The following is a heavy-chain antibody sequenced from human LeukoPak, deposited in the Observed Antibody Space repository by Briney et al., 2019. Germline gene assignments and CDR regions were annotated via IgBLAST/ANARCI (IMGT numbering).Heavy chain of an antibody. Sequence: GGSLRLSSAASGFTFSSYSMNWVRQAPGKGLEWVSSISSSSSYIYYADSVKGRFTISRDNSKNTLYLQMNSLRAEDTAVYYCAKDRATYYYGSGSYTFDYWGQGTLVTVSS. CDR1: GFTFSSYS. CDR3: AKDRATYYYGSGSYTFDY. J-gene: IGHJ4*02. D-gene: IGHD3-10*01. V-gene: IGHV3-21*01. CDR2: ISSSSSYI.